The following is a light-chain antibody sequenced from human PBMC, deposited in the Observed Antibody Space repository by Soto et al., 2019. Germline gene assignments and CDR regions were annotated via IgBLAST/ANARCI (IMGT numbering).Light chain of an antibody. CDR3: SSYTSSSTYV. CDR2: DVS. CDR1: SSDVGGYKY. V-gene: IGLV2-14*01. Sequence: SVLTQPASVSKSPGQSITISCPGTSSDVGGYKYVSWYQQHPGKAPKLMIYDVSNRPSGVSNRFSGSKSGNTASLTISGLQAEDEADYYCSSYTSSSTYVLGTGTKVTVL. J-gene: IGLJ1*01.